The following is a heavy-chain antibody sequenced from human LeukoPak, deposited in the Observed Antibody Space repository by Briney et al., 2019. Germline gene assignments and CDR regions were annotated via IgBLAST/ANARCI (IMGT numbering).Heavy chain of an antibody. D-gene: IGHD1-20*01. CDR2: IYYSGST. Sequence: PSETLSLTCTVSGGSISNYYWSWIRQPPGKGLEWIGYIYYSGSTNYNPSLKSRVTISVDTSKNQFPLKLSSVTAADTAVYYCARDTSPGITGTYWGQGTLVTVSS. V-gene: IGHV4-59*01. CDR1: GGSISNYY. J-gene: IGHJ4*02. CDR3: ARDTSPGITGTY.